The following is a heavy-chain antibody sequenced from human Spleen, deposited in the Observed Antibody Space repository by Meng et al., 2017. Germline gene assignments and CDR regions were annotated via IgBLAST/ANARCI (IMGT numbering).Heavy chain of an antibody. CDR3: AKGHSSGWYDY. CDR1: GFTFSSYS. D-gene: IGHD6-19*01. V-gene: IGHV3-21*04. J-gene: IGHJ4*02. CDR2: ISSSSSYI. Sequence: GESLKISCAASGFTFSSYSMNWVRQAPGKGLEWVSSISSSSSYIYYADSVKGRFTISRDNAKNSLYLQMNSLRAEDTAVYYCAKGHSSGWYDYWGQGTLVTVSS.